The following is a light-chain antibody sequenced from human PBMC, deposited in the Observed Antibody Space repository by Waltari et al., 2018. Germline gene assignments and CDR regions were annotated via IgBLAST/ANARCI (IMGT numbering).Light chain of an antibody. J-gene: IGKJ4*01. Sequence: EIVFTQSPATLFLSPGARATLACRASQSVSSNLAWYQQKPGQAPRLLVYDASNRATGVPARFSGSGSGTDFTLIISSLEPEDFAVYYCQHRHNWPLAFGGGTKVEIK. V-gene: IGKV3-11*01. CDR3: QHRHNWPLA. CDR1: QSVSSN. CDR2: DAS.